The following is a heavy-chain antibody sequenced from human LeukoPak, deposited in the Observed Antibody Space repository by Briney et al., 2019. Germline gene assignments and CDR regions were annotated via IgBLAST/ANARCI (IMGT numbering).Heavy chain of an antibody. CDR1: GFTFSHYW. V-gene: IGHV3-7*01. J-gene: IGHJ6*04. Sequence: GGSLRLSCAASGFTFSHYWMSWVRQAPGKGLEWVANIKEDGSEKYYVDSLKGRFTISRDNAKNSLYLQMNSLRAEDTAVYYCAELGITMIGGVWGKGTTVTISS. CDR2: IKEDGSEK. D-gene: IGHD3-10*02. CDR3: AELGITMIGGV.